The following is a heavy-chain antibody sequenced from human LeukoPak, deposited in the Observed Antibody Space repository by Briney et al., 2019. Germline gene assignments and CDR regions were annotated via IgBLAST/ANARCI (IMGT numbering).Heavy chain of an antibody. V-gene: IGHV1-69*13. J-gene: IGHJ3*02. Sequence: SVTVSCTASGDTFSSYAISWVRQAPGQGLEWMGGIIPIFGTANYAQKFQGRVTITADESTSTAYMELSSLRSEDTAVYYCARDNGRELGXRVEVXAFDIWGQGTMVXVXS. D-gene: IGHD1-26*01. CDR3: ARDNGRELGXRVEVXAFDI. CDR2: IIPIFGTA. CDR1: GDTFSSYA.